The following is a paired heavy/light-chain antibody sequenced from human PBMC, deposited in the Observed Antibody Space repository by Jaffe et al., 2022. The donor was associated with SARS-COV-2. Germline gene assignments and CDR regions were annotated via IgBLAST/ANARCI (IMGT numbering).Heavy chain of an antibody. V-gene: IGHV3-23*04. Sequence: EVQMVESGGGLVQPGGSLRLSCSASGFILSDYAMSWVRQAPGKGLEWVSIISGGGGTKYYADSVKGRFTISRDTSDKTLYLQMNGLRPEDTAIYYCARDRVAYLASGSYYVDWGQGALVTVSS. CDR1: GFILSDYA. D-gene: IGHD3-10*01. J-gene: IGHJ4*02. CDR2: ISGGGGTK. CDR3: ARDRVAYLASGSYYVD.
Light chain of an antibody. Sequence: DIQMTQSPSSLSASVGDRVSFTCRASLSIGTYLNWYQQKPGKAPKLLIYGASNLQSGVPSRFSGSGSGTDFTLTISSLQPEDFASYFCQQSHAFPHTFGLGTKLQIK. V-gene: IGKV1-39*01. J-gene: IGKJ2*01. CDR1: LSIGTY. CDR2: GAS. CDR3: QQSHAFPHT.